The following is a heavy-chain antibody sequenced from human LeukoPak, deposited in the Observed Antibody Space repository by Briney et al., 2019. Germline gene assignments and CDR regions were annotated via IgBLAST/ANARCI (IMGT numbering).Heavy chain of an antibody. CDR1: GFVFSSYS. J-gene: IGHJ4*02. D-gene: IGHD5-12*01. V-gene: IGHV3-21*01. CDR3: ARVCGYDPYFDY. Sequence: GGSLRLSCEGSGFVFSSYSMNWVRQAPGKGLEWVSSISNGNNYIYYADSVKGRFTISRDNAKNSVYLQMNSLRAEDTAVYYCARVCGYDPYFDYWGQGTLVTVSS. CDR2: ISNGNNYI.